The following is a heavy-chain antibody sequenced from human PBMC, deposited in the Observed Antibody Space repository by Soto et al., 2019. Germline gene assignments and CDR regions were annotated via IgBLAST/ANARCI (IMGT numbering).Heavy chain of an antibody. CDR2: INSDGNST. CDR1: GFTFSSYW. V-gene: IGHV3-74*01. D-gene: IGHD1-26*01. Sequence: GGSLRLSCAASGFTFSSYWMHWVRQAPGKGLVWVSRINSDGNSTSYADSRKGRFTISRDKAKTTLYLQMNSLRAEDTAVYYCARTWWELLGGMDVWGQGTTVTVSS. CDR3: ARTWWELLGGMDV. J-gene: IGHJ6*02.